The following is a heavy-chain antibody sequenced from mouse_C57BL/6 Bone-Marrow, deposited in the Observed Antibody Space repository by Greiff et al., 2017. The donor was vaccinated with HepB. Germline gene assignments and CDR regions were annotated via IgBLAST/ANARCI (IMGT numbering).Heavy chain of an antibody. V-gene: IGHV14-2*01. CDR1: GFNIKDYY. Sequence: VQLQQSGAELVKPGASVKLSCTASGFNIKDYYMHWVKQRTEQGLEWIGRIDPEDGETKYAPKFQGKATITADTSSNTAYLQLSSLTSEDTAVYYCAFYYYGSSYVGVFFDYWGQGTTLTVSS. D-gene: IGHD1-1*01. CDR3: AFYYYGSSYVGVFFDY. J-gene: IGHJ2*01. CDR2: IDPEDGET.